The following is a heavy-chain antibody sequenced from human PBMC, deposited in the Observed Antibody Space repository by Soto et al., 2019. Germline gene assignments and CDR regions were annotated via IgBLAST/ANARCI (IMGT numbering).Heavy chain of an antibody. V-gene: IGHV3-23*01. CDR1: GFTFSNYD. Sequence: GGSLRLSCAASGFTFSNYDMSWVRQAPGKGLEWGAVISGSGGSTTYADSVRGRFTISRDNSKNTLYLQLSDLGAEDTAVYYCAKPHYDFWAGCCGYYFDNWAR. D-gene: IGHD3-3*01. CDR2: ISGSGGST. J-gene: IGHJ4*02. CDR3: AKPHYDFWAGCCGYYFDN.